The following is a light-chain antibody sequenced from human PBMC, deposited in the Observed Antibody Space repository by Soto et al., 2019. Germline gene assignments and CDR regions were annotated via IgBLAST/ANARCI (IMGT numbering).Light chain of an antibody. CDR3: SSCTISATGVV. CDR1: TSDVGSSNY. J-gene: IGLJ1*01. V-gene: IGLV2-14*01. Sequence: QSVLTQAASVSGSPGQSITISCTATTSDVGSSNYVSWYQQHPGKAPKLMIYDVTNRLSGVSDRFSGSKSGDTASLTISGLQAEDEADYYCSSCTISATGVVFGTGTKVTVL. CDR2: DVT.